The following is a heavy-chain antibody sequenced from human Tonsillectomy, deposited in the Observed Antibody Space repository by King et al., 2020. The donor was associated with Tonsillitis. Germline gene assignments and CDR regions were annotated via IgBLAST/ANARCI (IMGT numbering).Heavy chain of an antibody. CDR1: GFTFSSYE. J-gene: IGHJ3*02. D-gene: IGHD3-22*01. CDR2: ISSSGSTI. Sequence: VQLVESGGGLVQPGGSLRLSCAASGFTFSSYEMNWVCQAPGKGLEWVSYISSSGSTIYYADSVKGRFTISRDNAKNSLYLQMNSLRAEDTAVYYCAREGIDCYDSSGYYRVDAFDIWGQGTMVTVSS. V-gene: IGHV3-48*03. CDR3: AREGIDCYDSSGYYRVDAFDI.